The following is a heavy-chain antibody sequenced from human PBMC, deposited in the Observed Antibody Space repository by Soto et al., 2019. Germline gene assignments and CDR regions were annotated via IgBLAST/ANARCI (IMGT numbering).Heavy chain of an antibody. J-gene: IGHJ4*02. CDR3: ARTLRGRGVKYFDD. D-gene: IGHD3-10*01. V-gene: IGHV6-1*01. Sequence: QAQLQQSGPGLVKPSQTLSLSCAISGDSVSNNSVAWNWVRQSPSRGLEWLGRTYYRSKWHYGYAPSVRSRITINPDTSKNHFSLQLNSVSPEDAAVYYCARTLRGRGVKYFDDWGQGTLVTASS. CDR1: GDSVSNNSVA. CDR2: TYYRSKWHY.